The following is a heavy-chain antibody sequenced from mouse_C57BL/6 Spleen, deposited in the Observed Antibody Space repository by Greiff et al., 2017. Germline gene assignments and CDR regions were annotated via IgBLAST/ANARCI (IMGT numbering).Heavy chain of an antibody. CDR2: ISSGGDYI. V-gene: IGHV5-9-1*02. CDR3: TRERYAMDY. Sequence: EVKVEESGEGLVKPGGSLKLSCAASGFTFSSYAMSWVRQTPEKRLEWVAYISSGGDYIYYADTVKGRFTISRDNARNTLYLQMSSLKSEDTAMYYCTRERYAMDYWGQGTSVTVSS. CDR1: GFTFSSYA. J-gene: IGHJ4*01.